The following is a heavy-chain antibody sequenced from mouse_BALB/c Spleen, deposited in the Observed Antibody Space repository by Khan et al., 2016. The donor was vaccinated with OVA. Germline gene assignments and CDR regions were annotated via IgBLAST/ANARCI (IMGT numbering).Heavy chain of an antibody. V-gene: IGHV5-4*02. CDR3: ARGDYGDPFAY. CDR2: ISDGGRYT. D-gene: IGHD2-13*01. Sequence: EVELVESGGGLVKPGGSPKLSCAASGFTFSDYYMYWVRQTPEKRLEWVATISDGGRYTYYPDSVKGRFTIYRDDAKNNLYLQMSSLKSEDTAMXYCARGDYGDPFAYWGQGTLVTVSA. CDR1: GFTFSDYY. J-gene: IGHJ3*01.